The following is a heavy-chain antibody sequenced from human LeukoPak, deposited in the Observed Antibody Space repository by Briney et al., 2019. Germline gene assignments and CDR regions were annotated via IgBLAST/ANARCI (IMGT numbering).Heavy chain of an antibody. CDR2: INPNSGGT. D-gene: IGHD6-19*01. Sequence: ASVKVSCKASGYTFTGYYMHWVRQAPGQGLEWMGWINPNSGGTNYAQKFQGRVTMTRDTSISTAYMELSRLRSDDTAVYYCARDLNSGWYNFDYWDQGTLVTVSS. V-gene: IGHV1-2*02. J-gene: IGHJ4*02. CDR1: GYTFTGYY. CDR3: ARDLNSGWYNFDY.